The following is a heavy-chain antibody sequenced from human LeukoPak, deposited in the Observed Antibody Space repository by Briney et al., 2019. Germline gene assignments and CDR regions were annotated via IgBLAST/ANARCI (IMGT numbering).Heavy chain of an antibody. D-gene: IGHD6-13*01. CDR3: ARSSGWYDVNWFDA. V-gene: IGHV4-34*01. CDR1: GGSFSGYY. CDR2: INHSGST. J-gene: IGHJ5*02. Sequence: PSETLSLTCAVYGGSFSGYYWSWIRQPPGKGLEWIGEINHSGSTNYNPSLKSRVTISVDTSKNQFSLKLSSVTAADTAVYYCARSSGWYDVNWFDAWGQGTLVTVSS.